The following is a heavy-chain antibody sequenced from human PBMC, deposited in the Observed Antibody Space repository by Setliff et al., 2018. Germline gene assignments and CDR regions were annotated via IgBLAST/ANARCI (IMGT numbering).Heavy chain of an antibody. J-gene: IGHJ3*01. D-gene: IGHD7-27*01. CDR3: ARRWETGDQDAYDL. CDR2: VSPTDDGKP. CDR1: GYSFTSYD. V-gene: IGHV1-8*01. Sequence: ASVKVSCKASGYSFTSYDINWVRLAAGQGLEWMGWVSPTDDGKPGYAQKFQGRVTITWVTSISTAYMELSSLRSGDTAVYYCARRWETGDQDAYDLWGQGTTVTVSS.